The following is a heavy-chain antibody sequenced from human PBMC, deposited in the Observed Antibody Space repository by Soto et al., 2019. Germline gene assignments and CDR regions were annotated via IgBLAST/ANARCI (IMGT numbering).Heavy chain of an antibody. CDR3: ARDRGGSHPRGYYGIDV. J-gene: IGHJ6*02. CDR2: IYSGGST. V-gene: IGHV3-66*01. D-gene: IGHD1-26*01. Sequence: EVQLVESGGGLVQPGGSLRLSCAASGFTVSSNYMSWVRQAPGKGLEWVSVIYSGGSTYYADSVKGRFTISRDNSNTTLELQMTRLRAEDPAVYYGARDRGGSHPRGYYGIDVWGQGTTVTVSS. CDR1: GFTVSSNY.